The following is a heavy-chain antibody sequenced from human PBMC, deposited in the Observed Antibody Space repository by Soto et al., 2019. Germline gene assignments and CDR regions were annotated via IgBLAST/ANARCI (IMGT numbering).Heavy chain of an antibody. CDR3: ARDVTGDYYSYGMDV. Sequence: SETLSLTCTVSGGSISSSSYYWGWIRQPPGKGLEWIGSIYYSGSTYYNPSLKSRVTISVDTSKNQFSLKLSSVTAADTAVYYCARDVTGDYYSYGMDVWGQGTTVTVSS. J-gene: IGHJ6*02. D-gene: IGHD4-4*01. CDR2: IYYSGST. CDR1: GGSISSSSYY. V-gene: IGHV4-39*02.